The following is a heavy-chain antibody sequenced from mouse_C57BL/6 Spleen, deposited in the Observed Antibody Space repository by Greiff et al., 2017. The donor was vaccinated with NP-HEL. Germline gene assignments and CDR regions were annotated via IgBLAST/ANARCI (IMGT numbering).Heavy chain of an antibody. D-gene: IGHD2-5*01. Sequence: QVQLQQSGTELVKPGASVKLSCKASGYTFTSYWMHWVKQRPGQGLEWIGNINPSNGGTNYNEKFKSKATLTVDKSSSTAYMQLSSLTSEDSAVYYCASGYPYSNYYYYAMDYWGQGTSVTVSS. J-gene: IGHJ4*01. CDR2: INPSNGGT. CDR3: ASGYPYSNYYYYAMDY. CDR1: GYTFTSYW. V-gene: IGHV1-53*01.